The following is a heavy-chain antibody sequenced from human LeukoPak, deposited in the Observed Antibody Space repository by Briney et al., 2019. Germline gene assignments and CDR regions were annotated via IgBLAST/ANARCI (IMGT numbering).Heavy chain of an antibody. CDR3: ARDFSGEFDY. CDR1: GFKFGNYP. Sequence: GGSLRLSCAASGFKFGNYPMNWIRRAPGQGLEWVANINEDGSETYYVDSVMGRFTISRDSVRNSLYLQMDSLRVEDTATYYCARDFSGEFDYWGQGTLVTVST. V-gene: IGHV3-7*01. D-gene: IGHD7-27*01. J-gene: IGHJ4*02. CDR2: INEDGSET.